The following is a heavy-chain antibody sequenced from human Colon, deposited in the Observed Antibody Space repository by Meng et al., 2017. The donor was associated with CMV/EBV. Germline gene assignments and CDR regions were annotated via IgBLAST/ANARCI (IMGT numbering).Heavy chain of an antibody. D-gene: IGHD6-6*01. CDR3: ARALHHRSSLLDY. CDR2: ISTNGGST. V-gene: IGHV3-23*01. CDR1: GFTFSTYA. Sequence: GESLKISCATSGFTFSTYAMNWVRQAPGKGLEWVSAISTNGGSTYYADSVKGRFTISRDNSQNRLYLQMNSLRAEDTAVYFCARALHHRSSLLDYWGQGTLVTVSS. J-gene: IGHJ4*02.